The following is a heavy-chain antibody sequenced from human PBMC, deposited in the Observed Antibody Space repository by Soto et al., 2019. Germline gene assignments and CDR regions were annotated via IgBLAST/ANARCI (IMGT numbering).Heavy chain of an antibody. D-gene: IGHD3-16*02. CDR3: ARDYWSLGELSPGYYLDY. J-gene: IGHJ4*02. V-gene: IGHV1-46*01. CDR2: INPSGGST. CDR1: GYTFTSYY. Sequence: ASGKVSCKASGYTFTSYYMHWVRQAPGQGLEWMGIINPSGGSTSYAQKFQGRVTMTRDTSTSTVYMELSSLRSEDTAVYYCARDYWSLGELSPGYYLDYWGQGTLVTVSS.